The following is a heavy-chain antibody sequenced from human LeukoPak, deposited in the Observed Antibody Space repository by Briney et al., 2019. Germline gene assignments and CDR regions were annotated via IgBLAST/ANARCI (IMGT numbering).Heavy chain of an antibody. Sequence: PSETLSLTCAVYGGSFSGYYWSWIRQPPGKGLEWIGEINHSGSTNYNPSLKSRVTISVDTSKNQFSLKLSSVTAADTAVYYCARVGSGSFRTYYYYMDVWGKGTTVTVSS. D-gene: IGHD1-26*01. CDR1: GGSFSGYY. V-gene: IGHV4-34*01. CDR2: INHSGST. J-gene: IGHJ6*03. CDR3: ARVGSGSFRTYYYYMDV.